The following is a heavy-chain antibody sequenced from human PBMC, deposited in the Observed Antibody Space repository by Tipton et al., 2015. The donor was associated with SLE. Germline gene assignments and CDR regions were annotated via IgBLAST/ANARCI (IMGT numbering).Heavy chain of an antibody. CDR3: ARLGGPDGLIVVEGAFDI. CDR1: GGTFSSYA. Sequence: QLVQSGAEVKKPGSSVKVSCKASGGTFSSYAISWVRQAPGQGLEWMGGIIPIFGTANYAQKFQGRVTITADESTSTAYMELSSLRSDDTAVYYCARLGGPDGLIVVEGAFDIWGQGTMVTVSS. V-gene: IGHV1-69*01. J-gene: IGHJ3*02. D-gene: IGHD2-2*01. CDR2: IIPIFGTA.